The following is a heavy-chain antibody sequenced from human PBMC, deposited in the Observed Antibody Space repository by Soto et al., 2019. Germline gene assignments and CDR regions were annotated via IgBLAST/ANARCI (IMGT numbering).Heavy chain of an antibody. Sequence: PGESLKISCQGSGYSFASYWIGWVRQRPGKGLEWMGIIFPGDSESKYSPSFQGQVTMSADKSISTAYLQWSSLKASDTAMYYCARRGHTSMYHYYGMDVWGQGTTVTVSS. J-gene: IGHJ6*02. V-gene: IGHV5-51*01. D-gene: IGHD2-8*01. CDR3: ARRGHTSMYHYYGMDV. CDR1: GYSFASYW. CDR2: IFPGDSES.